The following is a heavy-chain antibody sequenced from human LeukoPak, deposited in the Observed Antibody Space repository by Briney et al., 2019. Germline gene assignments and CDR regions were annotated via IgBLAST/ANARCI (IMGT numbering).Heavy chain of an antibody. V-gene: IGHV4-34*01. CDR2: INHSGST. J-gene: IGHJ5*02. Sequence: SETLSLSCAVYGGSFSGYYWSWIRQPPGKGLEWIGEINHSGSTNYNPSLKSRVTISVDTSKNQFSLKLSSVTAADTAVYYCARVCLLRLLERTGWFDPWGQGTLVTVSS. D-gene: IGHD3-3*01. CDR1: GGSFSGYY. CDR3: ARVCLLRLLERTGWFDP.